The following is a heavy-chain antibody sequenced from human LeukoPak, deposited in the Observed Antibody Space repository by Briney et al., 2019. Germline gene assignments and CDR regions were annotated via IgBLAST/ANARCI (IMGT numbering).Heavy chain of an antibody. CDR1: GFTFSSYW. Sequence: GGSLRLSCAASGFTFSSYWMNWVRQAPGKGLEWVSIIYSGGTTYYADSVRGRFTVSRDKSKNTLYLQMNSLRAEDTAVYYCASPLSGQSFDIWGQGTMVTVSS. J-gene: IGHJ3*02. V-gene: IGHV3-53*01. CDR2: IYSGGTT. D-gene: IGHD5-12*01. CDR3: ASPLSGQSFDI.